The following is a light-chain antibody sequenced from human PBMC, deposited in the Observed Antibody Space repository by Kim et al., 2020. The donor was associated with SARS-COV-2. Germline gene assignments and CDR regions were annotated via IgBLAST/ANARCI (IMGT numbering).Light chain of an antibody. CDR1: NSDVGDYDY. CDR3: SSYTSRSTWV. Sequence: QSALTQPASVSGSPGQSITISCTGTNSDVGDYDYVSWFQQHPGKAPKLLIYAVTKRPAGISTRFSGSKSGSSASLTVSGLQAGDEADYYCSSYTSRSTWVFGGGTQLTVL. CDR2: AVT. J-gene: IGLJ3*02. V-gene: IGLV2-14*03.